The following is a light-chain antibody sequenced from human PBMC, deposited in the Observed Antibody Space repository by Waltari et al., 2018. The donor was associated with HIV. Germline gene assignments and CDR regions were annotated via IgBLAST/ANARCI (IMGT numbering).Light chain of an antibody. CDR2: AAS. V-gene: IGKV1-39*01. CDR1: QNIRNF. J-gene: IGKJ2*01. Sequence: DIQMTQSPSSLSASVGDRVTITCRASQNIRNFLNWYQQKPGEAPRLLVFAASTLQSGVPSRCIGSGSGTDFTLTITSLQREDFATFYCQQSFSTPYIFGQGTRVEIK. CDR3: QQSFSTPYI.